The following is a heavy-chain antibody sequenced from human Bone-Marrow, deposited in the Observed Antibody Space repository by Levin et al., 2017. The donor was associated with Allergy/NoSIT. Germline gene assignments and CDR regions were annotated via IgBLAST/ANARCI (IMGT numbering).Heavy chain of an antibody. CDR1: GFTFSDYA. Sequence: LSLTCAASGFTFSDYAMTWVRQAPGKGLEWVSTISVRGGSTYIADSVKGRFTLSRDDSQNTLYLQMDSLRAEDTAVYYCAKPVDNNWRGRFDCWGQGTLVTVSS. J-gene: IGHJ4*02. D-gene: IGHD1-1*01. CDR2: ISVRGGST. V-gene: IGHV3-23*01. CDR3: AKPVDNNWRGRFDC.